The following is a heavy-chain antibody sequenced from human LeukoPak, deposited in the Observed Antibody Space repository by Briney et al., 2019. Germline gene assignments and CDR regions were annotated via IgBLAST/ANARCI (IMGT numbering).Heavy chain of an antibody. V-gene: IGHV4-38-2*01. D-gene: IGHD6-19*01. J-gene: IGHJ4*02. CDR1: GYSISSGYY. CDR3: ARSVAGSFY. CDR2: IYHSGST. Sequence: SETLSLTWAVSGYSISSGYYWGWIRQPPGKGLECGESIYHSGSTYYNPSLKSRVTISVDTSKHQFSLKLSSVTAADAAVYCCARSVAGSFYWGQGTLVTVSS.